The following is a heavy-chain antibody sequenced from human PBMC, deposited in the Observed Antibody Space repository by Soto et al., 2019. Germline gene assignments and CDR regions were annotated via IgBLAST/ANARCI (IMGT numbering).Heavy chain of an antibody. V-gene: IGHV3-48*02. Sequence: GGSLRLSCAASGFTFSSYSMNWVRQAPGKGLEWVSYISSSSSTIYYADSVKGRFTISRDNAKNSLYLQINSLRDEDTAVYYCARDRGLVMVTGGMDVWGQGTTVTVSS. D-gene: IGHD2-21*02. J-gene: IGHJ6*02. CDR2: ISSSSSTI. CDR3: ARDRGLVMVTGGMDV. CDR1: GFTFSSYS.